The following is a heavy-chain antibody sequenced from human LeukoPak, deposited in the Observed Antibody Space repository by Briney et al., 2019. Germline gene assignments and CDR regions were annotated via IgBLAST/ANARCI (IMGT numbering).Heavy chain of an antibody. Sequence: ASVKVSGKASGYTFTSYGISWVRQAPGQGLEWMGWISAYNGNTNYAQKLQGRVTMTTDTSTSTAYMELRSLRSDDTAVYDCARDHIKGIAVAGTWNYWGQGTLVTVSS. D-gene: IGHD6-19*01. J-gene: IGHJ4*02. CDR3: ARDHIKGIAVAGTWNY. CDR1: GYTFTSYG. V-gene: IGHV1-18*01. CDR2: ISAYNGNT.